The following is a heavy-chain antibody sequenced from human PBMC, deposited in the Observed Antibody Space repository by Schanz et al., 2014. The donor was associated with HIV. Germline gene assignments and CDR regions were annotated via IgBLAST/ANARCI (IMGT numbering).Heavy chain of an antibody. V-gene: IGHV3-21*01. CDR3: ARPVDTAMVPKLAFDY. J-gene: IGHJ4*02. D-gene: IGHD5-18*01. Sequence: EVQLLESGGGVVQPGGSLRLSCVGSGFAMSWVRQAPGKGLEWVSAISSGNRYIYYADSVKGRFTISRDNAKNSLYLQMNRLRAEDTAVYYCARPVDTAMVPKLAFDYWGQGTLVTVSS. CDR1: GFA. CDR2: ISSGNRYI.